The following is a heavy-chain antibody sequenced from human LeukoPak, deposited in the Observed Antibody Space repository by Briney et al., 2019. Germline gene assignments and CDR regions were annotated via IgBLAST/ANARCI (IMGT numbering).Heavy chain of an antibody. CDR3: ARGGLYYFDY. Sequence: GGSLRLSCAASGFTFSSYEMNWVRQAPGKGLEWVSYISSSGSTIYYSDSVKGRFTISRDNAKNSLYLQMNSLRAEDTAVYYCARGGLYYFDYWGQGTLVTASS. CDR2: ISSSGSTI. V-gene: IGHV3-48*03. J-gene: IGHJ4*02. CDR1: GFTFSSYE.